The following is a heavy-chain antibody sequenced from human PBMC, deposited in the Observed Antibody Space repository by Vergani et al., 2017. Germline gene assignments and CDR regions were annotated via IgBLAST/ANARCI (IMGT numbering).Heavy chain of an antibody. CDR1: GYTFTSYG. CDR3: ATSPYYYDSSGYFFAFDI. Sequence: QVQLVQSGAEVKKPGASVKVSCKASGYTFTSYGISWVRQAPGQGLEWMGWISAYNGNTNYAQKLPGRVTMTTDTSTGTAYMELRSLRSDDTAVYYCATSPYYYDSSGYFFAFDIWGQGTMVTVSS. D-gene: IGHD3-22*01. V-gene: IGHV1-18*04. CDR2: ISAYNGNT. J-gene: IGHJ3*02.